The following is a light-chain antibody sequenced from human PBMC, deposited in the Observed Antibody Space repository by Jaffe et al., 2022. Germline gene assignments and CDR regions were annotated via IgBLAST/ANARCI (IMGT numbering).Light chain of an antibody. Sequence: DFQLTQSPSSLSASVGDRVTITCRASQSISRSLHWYYHKVGSAPKLLISSASGVQSGVPSRFSGSGSGTDFSLTISSLQPEDFGIYYCQQTYISITFGGGTRLE. CDR1: QSISRS. J-gene: IGKJ4*01. V-gene: IGKV1-39*01. CDR3: QQTYISIT. CDR2: SAS.